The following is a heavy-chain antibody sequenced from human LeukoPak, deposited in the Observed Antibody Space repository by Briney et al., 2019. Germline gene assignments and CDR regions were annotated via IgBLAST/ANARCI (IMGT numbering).Heavy chain of an antibody. CDR3: AKVMKGSERLTMVRGVIIKTAGLYYMDV. Sequence: GGSLRLSCAASGFTLSSYAMSWVRQAPGKGLEWVSSISASGGSTNYAGSVKGRFTISRDNSKNTVYLQMNSLRAEDTAAYYCAKVMKGSERLTMVRGVIIKTAGLYYMDVWGKGTTVTVSS. CDR1: GFTLSSYA. D-gene: IGHD3-10*01. J-gene: IGHJ6*03. CDR2: ISASGGST. V-gene: IGHV3-23*01.